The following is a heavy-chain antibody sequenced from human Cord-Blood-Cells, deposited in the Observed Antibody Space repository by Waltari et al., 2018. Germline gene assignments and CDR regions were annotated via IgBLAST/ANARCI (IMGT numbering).Heavy chain of an antibody. J-gene: IGHJ5*02. CDR1: GGTFSSYA. D-gene: IGHD3-16*02. CDR2: IIPIFGTA. V-gene: IGHV1-69*01. CDR3: AREPYDYVWGSYRGFDP. Sequence: QVQLVQSGAEVKKPGSSVKVSCKDSGGTFSSYAISWVRQAPGQGLEWMGGIIPIFGTANYAQKFQGRVTITADESTSTAYMELSSLRSEDTAVYYCAREPYDYVWGSYRGFDPWGQGTLVTVSS.